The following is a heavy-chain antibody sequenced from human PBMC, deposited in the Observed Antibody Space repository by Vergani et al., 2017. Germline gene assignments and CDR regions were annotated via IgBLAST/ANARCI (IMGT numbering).Heavy chain of an antibody. V-gene: IGHV4-59*01. J-gene: IGHJ4*02. Sequence: QVQLQESGPGLVKPSETLSLTCTVSGGSISSYYWSWIRQPPGKGLEWIGYIYYSGSTNYNPSLKSRVTISVDTSKNQFSLKLSSVTAADTAVYYCARLWVSTGIAARLIEDYWGQGTLVTVSS. D-gene: IGHD6-6*01. CDR1: GGSISSYY. CDR2: IYYSGST. CDR3: ARLWVSTGIAARLIEDY.